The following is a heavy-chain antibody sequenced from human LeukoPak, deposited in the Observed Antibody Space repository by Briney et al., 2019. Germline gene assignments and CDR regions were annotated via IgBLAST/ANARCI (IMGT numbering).Heavy chain of an antibody. CDR2: VYTRGSA. J-gene: IGHJ4*02. D-gene: IGHD1-26*01. CDR3: ARGNSGSFPPIFDH. CDR1: GDSMTSGSYY. V-gene: IGHV4-61*02. Sequence: SSETLSLTCTVSGDSMTSGSYYWSWIRQPAGKGLEWIGRVYTRGSATYNPSLKSRVTLSVDTSNNQVSLRLTSVTAADTAVYYCARGNSGSFPPIFDHWGQGFQVTVSS.